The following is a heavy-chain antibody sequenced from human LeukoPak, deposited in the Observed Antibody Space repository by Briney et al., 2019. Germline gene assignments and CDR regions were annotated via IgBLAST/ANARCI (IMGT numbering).Heavy chain of an antibody. Sequence: GGSPRLSCAASGLTVSSNYMSWVRQAPGKGLEWVSVIYSGGRTFNTDSVKGRFIISRDNSKNTLFLQMNSLRAEDTAVYYCARDLYYGSGGYYFDYWGQGTLVTVSS. CDR1: GLTVSSNY. J-gene: IGHJ4*02. D-gene: IGHD3-10*01. V-gene: IGHV3-66*01. CDR2: IYSGGRT. CDR3: ARDLYYGSGGYYFDY.